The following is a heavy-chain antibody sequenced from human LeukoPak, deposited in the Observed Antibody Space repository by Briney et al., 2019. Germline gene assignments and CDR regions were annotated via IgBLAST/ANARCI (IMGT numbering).Heavy chain of an antibody. CDR1: GDSISIYY. D-gene: IGHD2-21*02. CDR2: INNNGRA. CDR3: ARYFCGADCDGQRFYFDY. V-gene: IGHV4-4*07. J-gene: IGHJ4*02. Sequence: PLETLSLTCTVSGDSISIYYWSWIRQPAGTGLEWIGRINNNGRANYNVSLQSRVTMSVDPSKNQFSLMMYSVTAADTAVYYCARYFCGADCDGQRFYFDYWGQGALVTVSS.